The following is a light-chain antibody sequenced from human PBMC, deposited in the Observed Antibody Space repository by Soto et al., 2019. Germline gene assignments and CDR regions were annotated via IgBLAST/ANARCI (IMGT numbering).Light chain of an antibody. Sequence: MSEALSCLRASKRDRVTITCRASQSISSWLAWYQQKPGKAPKLLIYDASSLESGVPSRFSGSGSGTEFTLTICSLQPDDLATYCCQQPNCYWYTLAPGTKVDIK. J-gene: IGKJ2*01. CDR2: DAS. CDR1: QSISSW. CDR3: QQPNCYWYT. V-gene: IGKV1-5*01.